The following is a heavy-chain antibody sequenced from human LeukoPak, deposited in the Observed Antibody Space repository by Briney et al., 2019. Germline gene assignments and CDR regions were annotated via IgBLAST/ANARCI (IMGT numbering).Heavy chain of an antibody. Sequence: SETLSLTCAVYGGSFSGYYWSWIRQPPGKGLEWIGEINHSGSTNYNPSLKSRVTISVDTSKNQFSLKLSSVTAADTAVYYCARLRIMITFGGVIEDDYWGQGTLVTVSS. V-gene: IGHV4-34*01. J-gene: IGHJ4*02. CDR3: ARLRIMITFGGVIEDDY. CDR1: GGSFSGYY. D-gene: IGHD3-16*02. CDR2: INHSGST.